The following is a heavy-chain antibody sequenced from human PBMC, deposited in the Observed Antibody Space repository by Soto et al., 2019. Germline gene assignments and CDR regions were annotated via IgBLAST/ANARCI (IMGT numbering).Heavy chain of an antibody. CDR1: GFTFSSYG. D-gene: IGHD3-22*01. J-gene: IGHJ4*02. CDR3: AKDDYYDSSGYLYY. V-gene: IGHV3-30*18. CDR2: ISYDGSNK. Sequence: QVQLVESGGGVVQPGRSLRLSCAASGFTFSSYGMHWVRQAPGKGLEWVAVISYDGSNKYYADSVKGRFTISRDNSKNKLYLQMNSLRAEDTAVYYCAKDDYYDSSGYLYYWGQGTLVTVSS.